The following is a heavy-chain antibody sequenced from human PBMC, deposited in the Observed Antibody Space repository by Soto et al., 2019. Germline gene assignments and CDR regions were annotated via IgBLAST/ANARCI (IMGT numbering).Heavy chain of an antibody. V-gene: IGHV1-18*01. D-gene: IGHD3-22*01. CDR2: ISAYNGNT. CDR3: ARVRYYYDSSGYYDPEDYFDY. Sequence: QVQLVQSGAEVKKPGASVKVSCKASGYTFTSYGISWVRQAPGQGLEWMGWISAYNGNTNYAQKLQGRVTMTTDTSTSPAYMELRSLRSDDTAVYYCARVRYYYDSSGYYDPEDYFDYWGQGTLVTVSS. CDR1: GYTFTSYG. J-gene: IGHJ4*02.